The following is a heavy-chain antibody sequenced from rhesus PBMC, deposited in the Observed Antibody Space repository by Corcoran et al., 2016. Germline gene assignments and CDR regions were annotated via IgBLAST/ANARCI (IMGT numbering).Heavy chain of an antibody. V-gene: IGHV4-106*01. J-gene: IGHJ3*01. D-gene: IGHD6-31*01. CDR3: AGIAAAGSDAFDF. CDR1: GGSISDSYY. Sequence: QVQLQESGSGLVKPSETLSLTCAVSGGSISDSYYWSWIRQPPGKGLEWIGYIYGSGGNAYSHPTLKSRVTISTDTSKNQFSLTLSSVTTADTAVYCCAGIAAAGSDAFDFWGQGLGVTVSS. CDR2: IYGSGGNA.